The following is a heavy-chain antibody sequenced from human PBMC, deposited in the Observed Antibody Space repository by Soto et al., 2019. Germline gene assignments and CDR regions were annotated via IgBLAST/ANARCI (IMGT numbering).Heavy chain of an antibody. CDR1: GYTFTSYG. V-gene: IGHV1-18*01. D-gene: IGHD1-20*01. J-gene: IGHJ4*02. Sequence: ASVKVSCKASGYTFTSYGISWVRQAPGQGLEWMGRFDPKDEIINYARNFQGRVTIAEDTSTNTAYMELSSLRSEDTAVYYCATAWIKWNGYFDYWGQGTLVTVSS. CDR2: FDPKDEII. CDR3: ATAWIKWNGYFDY.